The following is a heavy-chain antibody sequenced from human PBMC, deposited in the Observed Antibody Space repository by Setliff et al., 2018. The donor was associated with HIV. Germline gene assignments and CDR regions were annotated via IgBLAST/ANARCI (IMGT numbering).Heavy chain of an antibody. D-gene: IGHD3-22*01. J-gene: IGHJ5*02. CDR1: GYSISSGYF. V-gene: IGHV4-38-2*02. CDR2: IYHNGIT. CDR3: ASRVYYYDSSGYLREEGFDP. Sequence: SETLSLTCNVSGYSISSGYFWGWIRQPPGKGLEWIGTIYHNGITYYNPSLKSRLTMSVDTSKNQFSLKLSSVTAADAAVYYCASRVYYYDSSGYLREEGFDPWGQGTLVTVSS.